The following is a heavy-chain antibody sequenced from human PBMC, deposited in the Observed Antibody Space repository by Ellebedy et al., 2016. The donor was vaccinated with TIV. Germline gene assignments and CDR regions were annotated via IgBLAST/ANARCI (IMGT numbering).Heavy chain of an antibody. Sequence: GESLKISXAVSGFTVSNNYMSWVRQAPGKGLGWVSVIYSGGDTYYADSVEGRFTISRDTSKNTLYLQMNSLRADDTAVYYCARMARGVHPPDYWGQGTLVTVSS. V-gene: IGHV3-53*01. CDR3: ARMARGVHPPDY. D-gene: IGHD3-10*01. CDR1: GFTVSNNY. J-gene: IGHJ4*02. CDR2: IYSGGDT.